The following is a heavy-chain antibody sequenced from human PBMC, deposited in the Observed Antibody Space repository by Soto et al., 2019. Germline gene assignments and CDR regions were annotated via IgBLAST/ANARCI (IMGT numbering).Heavy chain of an antibody. CDR3: AHSKSCYYGSENTYYYGMDV. J-gene: IGHJ6*02. Sequence: QITLKESGPTLVKPTQTLTLTCTFSGFSLSTSGMGVAWIRQPPEKALEWLAAIYWTDDKRYSPSLKSRLTITKDTSKKQVVLTMTDMDPVDTATYYCAHSKSCYYGSENTYYYGMDVWGQGTAVTVSS. V-gene: IGHV2-5*01. CDR1: GFSLSTSGMG. D-gene: IGHD3-10*01. CDR2: IYWTDDK.